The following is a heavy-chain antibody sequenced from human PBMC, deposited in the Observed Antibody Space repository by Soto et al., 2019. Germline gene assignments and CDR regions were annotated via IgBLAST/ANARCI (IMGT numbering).Heavy chain of an antibody. CDR2: ISWNSGSI. D-gene: IGHD5-12*01. CDR1: GFTFDDYA. J-gene: IGHJ3*02. V-gene: IGHV3-9*01. CDR3: AKAHDSGYDPAAFDI. Sequence: EVQLVESGGGLVQPGRSLRLSCAASGFTFDDYAMHWVRQAPGKGLEWVSGISWNSGSIGYADSVKGRFTISRDNAKNSLYLQMNSLRAEDTALYYCAKAHDSGYDPAAFDIWGQGTMVTVSS.